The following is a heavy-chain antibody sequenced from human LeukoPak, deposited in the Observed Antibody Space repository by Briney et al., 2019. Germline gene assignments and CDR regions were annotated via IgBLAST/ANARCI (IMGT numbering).Heavy chain of an antibody. CDR2: TNQDGTEK. V-gene: IGHV3-7*01. D-gene: IGHD3-10*01. J-gene: IGHJ4*02. Sequence: GGSLRLSCTASGLTFGTYWMSWVRHPPGKGLEWVAKTNQDGTEKYYVDSVKGRFTISRDNAKNSLYLQMNSLRVEDTATYYCAKVAHYYYGSESYYFFEHWGQGTPVTASS. CDR3: AKVAHYYYGSESYYFFEH. CDR1: GLTFGTYW.